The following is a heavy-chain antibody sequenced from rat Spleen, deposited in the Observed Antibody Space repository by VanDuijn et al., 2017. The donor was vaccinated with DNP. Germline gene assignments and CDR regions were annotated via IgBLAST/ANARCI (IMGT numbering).Heavy chain of an antibody. V-gene: IGHV5-20*01. CDR3: TTDRTTVPDY. D-gene: IGHD1-11*01. CDR2: ISYDGDST. CDR1: GFTFSDYG. J-gene: IGHJ2*01. Sequence: EVQLVESGGGLVQPGRSLKVSCAASGFTFSDYGMAWVLQAPTKGLEWIASISYDGDSTYYRDSVKGRFTISRDNAKNTLYLQMNSLRSEDTATYYCTTDRTTVPDYWGQGVMVTVSS.